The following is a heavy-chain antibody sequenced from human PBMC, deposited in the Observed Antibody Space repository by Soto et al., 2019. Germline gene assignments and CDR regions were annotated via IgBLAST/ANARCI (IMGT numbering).Heavy chain of an antibody. V-gene: IGHV1-18*01. CDR1: GYTFSSYG. J-gene: IGHJ6*02. CDR2: ISGYNGNT. CDR3: AMKGSGWYNHYYGMDV. Sequence: QGQLVQSGAEVKKPGASVKVSCKASGYTFSSYGISWVRQAPGQGLEWMGWISGYNGNTYYAEKFQGRVTMTTDTSANTAYMELRSLRSDDTAVYYFAMKGSGWYNHYYGMDVWGQGTTVTVSS. D-gene: IGHD6-19*01.